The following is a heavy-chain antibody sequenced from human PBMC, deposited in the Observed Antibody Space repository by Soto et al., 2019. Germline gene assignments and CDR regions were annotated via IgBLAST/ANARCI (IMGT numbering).Heavy chain of an antibody. J-gene: IGHJ6*02. CDR3: ARETESYGMDV. CDR1: GGTFSSYA. D-gene: IGHD2-21*02. Sequence: QVQLVQSGAEVKKPGSSVKVSCKASGGTFSSYAISWVQQAPGQGLEWMGGIIPIFGTANYAQKFQGRVTITADESPSTAYMELSSLRSEDTAVYYCARETESYGMDVWGQGTTVTVSS. V-gene: IGHV1-69*12. CDR2: IIPIFGTA.